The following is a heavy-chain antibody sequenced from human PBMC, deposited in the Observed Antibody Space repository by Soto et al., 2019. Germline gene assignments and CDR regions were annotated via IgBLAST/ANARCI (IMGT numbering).Heavy chain of an antibody. CDR3: ARVNSGWYGFVDY. D-gene: IGHD6-19*01. CDR1: GGSFSGYY. CDR2: INHSGRT. V-gene: IGHV4-34*01. J-gene: IGHJ4*02. Sequence: QVQLQQWGAGLLKPSETLSLTCAVYGGSFSGYYWCWIRQPPGKGLEWIGEINHSGRTNYNPSLKSRVTISVDTSKNQFSLKLSSVTAADTAVYYCARVNSGWYGFVDYWGQGTLVTVSS.